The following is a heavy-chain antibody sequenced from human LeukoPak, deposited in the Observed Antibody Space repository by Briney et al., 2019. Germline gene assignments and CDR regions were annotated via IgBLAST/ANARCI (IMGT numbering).Heavy chain of an antibody. Sequence: ASVKVSCKASGYTFTSYYMHWVRQAPGQGLEWMGWINPNSGGTNYAQKFQGRVTMTRDTSISTAYMELSRLRSDDTAVYYCAREGSSGWYDHFDYWGQGTLVTVSS. J-gene: IGHJ4*02. D-gene: IGHD6-19*01. CDR2: INPNSGGT. CDR1: GYTFTSYY. CDR3: AREGSSGWYDHFDY. V-gene: IGHV1-2*02.